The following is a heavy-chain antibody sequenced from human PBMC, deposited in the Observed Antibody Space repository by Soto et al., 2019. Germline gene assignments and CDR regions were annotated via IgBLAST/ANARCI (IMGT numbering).Heavy chain of an antibody. V-gene: IGHV1-3*04. CDR1: GYTFTHYA. CDR3: ARQGDSRILRDTFDI. Sequence: QVQLVQSGAEVKQPGASVKVSCKSSGYTFTHYAMHWVRQAPGQGPEWLGWINTDNGNTAFSQKFQGRVSITMDTSASTAYVDLSSLISEDTAVYYCARQGDSRILRDTFDIWGQGTLVTVAS. CDR2: INTDNGNT. D-gene: IGHD2-8*01. J-gene: IGHJ3*02.